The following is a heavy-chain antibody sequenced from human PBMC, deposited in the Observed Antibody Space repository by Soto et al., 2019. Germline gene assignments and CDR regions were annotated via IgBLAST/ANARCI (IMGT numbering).Heavy chain of an antibody. CDR3: AKGPPRGWELPNAARTPFDY. CDR2: ISGSGGST. CDR1: GFTFSSYA. V-gene: IGHV3-23*01. J-gene: IGHJ4*02. D-gene: IGHD1-26*01. Sequence: PGGSLRLSCAASGFTFSSYAMSWVRQAPGKGLEWVSAISGSGGSTYYADSVKGRFTISRDNSKNTLYLQMNSLRAEDTAVYYCAKGPPRGWELPNAARTPFDYWGQGTLVTGSS.